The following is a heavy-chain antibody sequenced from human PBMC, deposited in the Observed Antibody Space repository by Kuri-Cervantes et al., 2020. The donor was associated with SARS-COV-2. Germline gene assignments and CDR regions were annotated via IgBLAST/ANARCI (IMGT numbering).Heavy chain of an antibody. Sequence: GGSLRLSCTASGFIFSDYYMTWIRQAPGKGLEWVSNIGPSGTTKYYADSVKGRFTISRDNAKNSLYLQMSSLRAEDTAVYYCARDGGPQWLVHPLDYWGQGTLVTVSS. D-gene: IGHD6-19*01. J-gene: IGHJ4*02. V-gene: IGHV3-11*04. CDR1: GFIFSDYY. CDR2: IGPSGTTK. CDR3: ARDGGPQWLVHPLDY.